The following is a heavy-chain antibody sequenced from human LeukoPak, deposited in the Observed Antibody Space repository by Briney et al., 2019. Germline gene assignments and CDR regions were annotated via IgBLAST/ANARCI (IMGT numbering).Heavy chain of an antibody. Sequence: PGGSLRLSCAASGFTVSSNYMSWVRQAPGKGLEWVSVIYSGGSTYYADSVKGRFTISRDNSKNTLYLQMNSLRAEDTAVYYCAKDSSGYCPDYWGQGTLVTVSS. V-gene: IGHV3-53*05. CDR2: IYSGGST. CDR1: GFTVSSNY. CDR3: AKDSSGYCPDY. D-gene: IGHD3-22*01. J-gene: IGHJ4*02.